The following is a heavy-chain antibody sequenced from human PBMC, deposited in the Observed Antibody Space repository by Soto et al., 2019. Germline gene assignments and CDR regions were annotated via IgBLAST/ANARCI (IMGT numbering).Heavy chain of an antibody. J-gene: IGHJ4*02. CDR1: GFTFSGYW. CDR2: IKHDGSVQ. V-gene: IGHV3-7*03. Sequence: GGSLRLSCEASGFTFSGYWMSWVRQAPGKGLEWVADIKHDGSVQYYVDSVKGRFTISRDNAKKLLYLQMNGLRAEDTAQYYCARAPYSNAWYRFDLWGQGTLVTVSS. CDR3: ARAPYSNAWYRFDL. D-gene: IGHD4-4*01.